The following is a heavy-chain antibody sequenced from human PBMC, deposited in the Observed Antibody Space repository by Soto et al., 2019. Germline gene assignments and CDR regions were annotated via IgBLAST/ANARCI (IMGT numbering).Heavy chain of an antibody. V-gene: IGHV1-24*01. J-gene: IGHJ6*02. CDR3: ATVVKSGRDSSGYYYGAGMDV. D-gene: IGHD3-22*01. CDR2: FDPEDGET. CDR1: GYTLTELS. Sequence: QVQLVQSGAEVKKPGASVKVSCKVSGYTLTELSMHWVRQAPGKGLEWMGGFDPEDGETIYAQKFQGRVTITEDTSTDTAYMELSSLRSEDTAVYYCATVVKSGRDSSGYYYGAGMDVWGQGTTVTVSS.